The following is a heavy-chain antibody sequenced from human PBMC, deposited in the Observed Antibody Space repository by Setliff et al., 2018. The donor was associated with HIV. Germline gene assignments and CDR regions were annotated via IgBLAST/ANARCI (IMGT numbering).Heavy chain of an antibody. CDR3: ARAGAAETSHFDY. CDR1: GYTFSDYY. J-gene: IGHJ4*02. D-gene: IGHD2-15*01. Sequence: SVKVSCKASGYTFSDYYLHWVRQAPGQGLEWMGGIIPVFRTANYAQKFQGRVTITAAESTSTAYMELRSLRSDDTAVYFCARAGAAETSHFDYWGQGTLVTVSS. V-gene: IGHV1-69*13. CDR2: IIPVFRTA.